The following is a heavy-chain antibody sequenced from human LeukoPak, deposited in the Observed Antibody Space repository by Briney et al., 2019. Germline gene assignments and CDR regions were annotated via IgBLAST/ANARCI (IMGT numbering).Heavy chain of an antibody. CDR3: ARESIGVVGTSLLDY. J-gene: IGHJ4*01. Sequence: PSETLSLTCTVSGGSISSSSYYWGWIRQPPGKGLEWIGSIYYSGSTYYNPSLKSRVTISLDTSKSQISLRLDSVTATDTAVFYCARESIGVVGTSLLDYWGHGTLVTVSS. CDR1: GGSISSSSYY. CDR2: IYYSGST. D-gene: IGHD6-19*01. V-gene: IGHV4-39*07.